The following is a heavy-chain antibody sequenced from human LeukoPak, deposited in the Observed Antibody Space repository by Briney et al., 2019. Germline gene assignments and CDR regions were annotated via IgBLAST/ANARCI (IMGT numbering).Heavy chain of an antibody. CDR1: GYTFTGYY. D-gene: IGHD2-15*01. CDR3: STIVVVVAATQDY. J-gene: IGHJ4*02. CDR2: INPNSGGT. V-gene: IGHV1-2*02. Sequence: ASVKVSCKASGYTFTGYYMHWVRQAPGQGLEWMGWINPNSGGTNYAQKFQGRVTMTRDTSISTAYMELSRLRSDDTAVYHCSTIVVVVAATQDYWGQGTLVTVSS.